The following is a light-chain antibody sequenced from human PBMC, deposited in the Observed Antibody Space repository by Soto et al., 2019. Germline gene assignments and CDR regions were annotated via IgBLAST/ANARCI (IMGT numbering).Light chain of an antibody. CDR2: AAS. CDR3: QQSYSTTRA. Sequence: DIQMTRSPSSLSASVGDSFTITCLASQSISTYLNWYQQMQGKAPNILIYAASSLQSGVPSRFSGSGSGTDGTITISSLKTEDGATYYCQQSYSTTRAFGGGTMVDIK. V-gene: IGKV1-39*01. J-gene: IGKJ4*01. CDR1: QSISTY.